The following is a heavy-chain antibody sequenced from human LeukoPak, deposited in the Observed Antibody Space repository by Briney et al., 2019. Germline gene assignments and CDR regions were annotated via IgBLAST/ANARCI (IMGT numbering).Heavy chain of an antibody. CDR1: GGSFSGYY. CDR3: ARHGGYNFDY. CDR2: ISPRGGT. Sequence: SETLSLTCAVYGGSFSGYYWSWIRQPPGKGLEWIGQISPRGGTAYNPSLKSRVTISLDTSKNQFSLKVNSVTAADSAIYHCARHGGYNFDYWGLGTLVAVSS. D-gene: IGHD3-16*01. J-gene: IGHJ4*02. V-gene: IGHV4-34*01.